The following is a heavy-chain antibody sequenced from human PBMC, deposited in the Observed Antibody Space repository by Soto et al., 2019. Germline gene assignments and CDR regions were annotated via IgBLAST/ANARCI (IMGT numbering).Heavy chain of an antibody. CDR1: GFTFSSYG. CDR3: AREIPGNYFDY. J-gene: IGHJ4*02. D-gene: IGHD3-10*01. V-gene: IGHV3-33*01. CDR2: IWYDGSNK. Sequence: QVQLVESGGGVVQPGRSLRLSCAASGFTFSSYGMHWVRQAPGKGLEWVAVIWYDGSNKYYADSVKGRFTISRDNSKNTLYLLMNSLRAEDTAVYYCAREIPGNYFDYWGQGTLVTVSS.